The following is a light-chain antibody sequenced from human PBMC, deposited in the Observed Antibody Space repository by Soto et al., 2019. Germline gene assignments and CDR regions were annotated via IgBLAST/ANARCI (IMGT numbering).Light chain of an antibody. CDR3: SSYTSSRTRV. Sequence: QSELTQPASVSGSPGQSITISCTGTSSDVGAYDYVSWYQQHPDKAPKLMIYEVSNRPSGVSDRFSGSKSVNTATLTISGLQAEDEADYYCSSYTSSRTRVFGTGTKVTVL. V-gene: IGLV2-14*03. CDR2: EVS. J-gene: IGLJ1*01. CDR1: SSDVGAYDY.